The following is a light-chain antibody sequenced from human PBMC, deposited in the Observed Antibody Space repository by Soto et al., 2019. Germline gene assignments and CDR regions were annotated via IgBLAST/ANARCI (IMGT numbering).Light chain of an antibody. CDR2: GAS. V-gene: IGKV3-15*01. Sequence: EIVMTQSPATLSVSPGERATLSCRASHSVSFNLAWYQQKPGQAPRLLISGASTRATGIPARFSGSGSGTEFTLTISSLESEDFALYYCLQGTHWPWTFGQGTKVEIK. J-gene: IGKJ1*01. CDR3: LQGTHWPWT. CDR1: HSVSFN.